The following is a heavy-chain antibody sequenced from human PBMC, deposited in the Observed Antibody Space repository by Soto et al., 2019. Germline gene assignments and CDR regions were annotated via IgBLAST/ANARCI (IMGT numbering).Heavy chain of an antibody. V-gene: IGHV1-3*01. J-gene: IGHJ4*02. Sequence: ASVKVSCKASGYTFSSYAIHWVRQAPGQGLEWMGWIHAGNGNTKYSQSFQGRVTISRDTSATTAYMELNSLRSEDTAVYYCARGVAFLDYWGQGTLVPVSS. CDR3: ARGVAFLDY. CDR2: IHAGNGNT. CDR1: GYTFSSYA. D-gene: IGHD2-15*01.